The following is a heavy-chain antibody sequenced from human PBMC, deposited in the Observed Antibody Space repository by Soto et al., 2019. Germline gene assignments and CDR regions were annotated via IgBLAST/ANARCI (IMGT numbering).Heavy chain of an antibody. V-gene: IGHV4-59*01. Sequence: SQPLSLTCTVSGGSISSYYWSWIRQPPGKGLEWIGYIYYSGSTNYNPSLKSRVTISVDTSKNQFSLKLSSVTAADTAVYYCAARVYYDSSGSPDYWGQGTLVTVSS. J-gene: IGHJ4*02. CDR2: IYYSGST. CDR3: AARVYYDSSGSPDY. CDR1: GGSISSYY. D-gene: IGHD3-22*01.